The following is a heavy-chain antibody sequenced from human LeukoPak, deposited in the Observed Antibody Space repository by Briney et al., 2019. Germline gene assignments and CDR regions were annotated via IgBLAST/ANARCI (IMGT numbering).Heavy chain of an antibody. CDR2: IYYSGST. J-gene: IGHJ4*02. CDR1: GGSISSSSYY. Sequence: SETLSLTCTVSGGSISSSSYYWGWIRQPPGTGLEWIGSIYYSGSTYYNPSLKSRVTISVDTSKNQFSLKLSSVTAADTAVYYCASPPPYSNYVYFDYWGQGTLVTVSS. D-gene: IGHD4-4*01. V-gene: IGHV4-39*01. CDR3: ASPPPYSNYVYFDY.